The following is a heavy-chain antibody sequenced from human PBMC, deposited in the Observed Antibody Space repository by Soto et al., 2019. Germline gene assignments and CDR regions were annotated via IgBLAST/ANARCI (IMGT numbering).Heavy chain of an antibody. V-gene: IGHV3-30*18. J-gene: IGHJ6*02. CDR2: ISYDDSNK. CDR3: AKQVVLVPGARTFPGWGYYYAMDV. D-gene: IGHD2-2*01. CDR1: GFTFSNYG. Sequence: QVQLVESGGGVVQPGRSLRLSCAASGFTFSNYGMHWVRQAPGKGLEWVAIISYDDSNKYYADSVQGRFTISRDSSKNTLYLQMNSLRAEDTAVYYCAKQVVLVPGARTFPGWGYYYAMDVWGQGTTVTVSS.